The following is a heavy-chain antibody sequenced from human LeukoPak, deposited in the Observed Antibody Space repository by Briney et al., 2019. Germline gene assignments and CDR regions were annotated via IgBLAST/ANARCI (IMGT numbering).Heavy chain of an antibody. D-gene: IGHD2-15*01. Sequence: ASVKVSCKASGYTFTGQYMHWVRQAPGQGLEWMGWINPNSGGTNYAQKFQGRVTMTRDTSISAAYMELSRLRSDDTAVYYCASTCSGGSCYYFDYWGQGTLVTVSS. CDR1: GYTFTGQY. CDR2: INPNSGGT. CDR3: ASTCSGGSCYYFDY. V-gene: IGHV1-2*02. J-gene: IGHJ4*02.